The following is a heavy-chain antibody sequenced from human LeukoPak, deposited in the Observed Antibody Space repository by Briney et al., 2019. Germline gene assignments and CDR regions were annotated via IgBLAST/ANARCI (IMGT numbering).Heavy chain of an antibody. Sequence: GGSLRLSCAASGFTFDDYAMHWVRQAPGKGLEWVSGISWNSGSIGYADSVKGRFTISRDNAKNSLYLQMNSLRAEDMALYYCVCSTGDAFDIWGQGTMVTVSS. V-gene: IGHV3-9*03. CDR1: GFTFDDYA. CDR3: VCSTGDAFDI. CDR2: ISWNSGSI. J-gene: IGHJ3*02. D-gene: IGHD1-14*01.